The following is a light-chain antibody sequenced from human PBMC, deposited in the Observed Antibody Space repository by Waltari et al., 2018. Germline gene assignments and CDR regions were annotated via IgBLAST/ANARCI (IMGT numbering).Light chain of an antibody. V-gene: IGKV3-20*01. Sequence: IMLTQSPGTLSLSPGERATLSCRASQSISRYLAWYQQKPGQAPRLLIYGASTRATGIPDRFSGSGSGTDFSLTISGLVPEVSAVYYCQHHFRLPATFGQGTKVEIK. J-gene: IGKJ1*01. CDR1: QSISRY. CDR3: QHHFRLPAT. CDR2: GAS.